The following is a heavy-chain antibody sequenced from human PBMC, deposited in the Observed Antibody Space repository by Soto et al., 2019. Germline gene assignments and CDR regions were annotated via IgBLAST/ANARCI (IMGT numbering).Heavy chain of an antibody. D-gene: IGHD3-16*01. CDR3: ARDPPGTHDLGYYYMDV. CDR2: ISSSSSTI. V-gene: IGHV3-48*01. CDR1: GFTFSSYS. J-gene: IGHJ6*03. Sequence: GGSLRLSCAASGFTFSSYSMNWVRQAPGKGLEWVSYISSSSSTIYYADSVKGRFTISRDNAKNSLYLQMNSLRAEDTAVYYCARDPPGTHDLGYYYMDVWGKGTTVTVSS.